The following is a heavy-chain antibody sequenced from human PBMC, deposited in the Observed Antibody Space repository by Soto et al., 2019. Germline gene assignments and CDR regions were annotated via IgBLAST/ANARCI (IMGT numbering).Heavy chain of an antibody. D-gene: IGHD3-3*01. Sequence: QVQLVESGGGVVQPGRSLRLSCADSGFTFSSYAMHWVRQAPGKGLEWGAVISYDGSNKYYADSVKGRFTISRDNSKNTLYLQMNRLRAEDTAVYYCARDPYCSSTSCFTQYYDFWSGYYPDYYYGMDVWGQGTTVTVSS. V-gene: IGHV3-30-3*01. J-gene: IGHJ6*02. CDR3: ARDPYCSSTSCFTQYYDFWSGYYPDYYYGMDV. CDR2: ISYDGSNK. CDR1: GFTFSSYA.